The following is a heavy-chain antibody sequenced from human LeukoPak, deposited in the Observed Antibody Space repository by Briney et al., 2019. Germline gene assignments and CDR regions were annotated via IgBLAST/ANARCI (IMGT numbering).Heavy chain of an antibody. CDR1: GGSISNSNYY. D-gene: IGHD5-24*01. J-gene: IGHJ5*02. CDR2: IYYSGST. Sequence: PSETLSLTCTVSGGSISNSNYYWGWIRQPPGKGLEWIGSIYYSGSTYYSPSLKSRVTMSVDTSKNQFSLKLSSVTAADTAVYYCARGRDGYNLDWFDPWGQGTLVTVSS. CDR3: ARGRDGYNLDWFDP. V-gene: IGHV4-39*07.